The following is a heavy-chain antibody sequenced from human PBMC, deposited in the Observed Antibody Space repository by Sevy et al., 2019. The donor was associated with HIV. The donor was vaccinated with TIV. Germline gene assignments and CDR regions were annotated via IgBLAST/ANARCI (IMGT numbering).Heavy chain of an antibody. Sequence: GGSLRLSCGASGFTFCSYWMSWVRQAPGKGLEWVANIKQDESVKYYVDSVKGRFTISRDNAKNSLYLQMNSLRAEDTAVYYSARLVQEGFDYWGQGTLVTVSS. CDR3: ARLVQEGFDY. CDR1: GFTFCSYW. J-gene: IGHJ4*02. D-gene: IGHD2-8*01. V-gene: IGHV3-7*01. CDR2: IKQDESVK.